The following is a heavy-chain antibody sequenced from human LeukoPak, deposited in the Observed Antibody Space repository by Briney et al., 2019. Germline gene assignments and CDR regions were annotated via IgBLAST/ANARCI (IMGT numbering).Heavy chain of an antibody. J-gene: IGHJ4*02. D-gene: IGHD5-24*01. CDR1: GGSFCGYY. V-gene: IGHV4-34*01. CDR3: ASGVEMGVPRDY. CDR2: INHSGST. Sequence: SETLSLTCAVYGGSFCGYYGRWIRQPPGKGLVWIGEINHSGSTNYNPSLKSRVTISVYPSKNQFSVKLSSVTDADTAVCYCASGVEMGVPRDYWGQGTLVTVSS.